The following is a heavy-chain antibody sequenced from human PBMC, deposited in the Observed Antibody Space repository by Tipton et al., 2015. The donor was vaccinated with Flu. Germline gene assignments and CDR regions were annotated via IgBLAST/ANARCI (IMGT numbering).Heavy chain of an antibody. V-gene: IGHV3-23*01. J-gene: IGHJ6*02. CDR1: AFTFSSSA. Sequence: SLRLSCVVSAFTFSSSAMTWVRQAPGKGLEWVSGISGNDGSTYYADSVKGRFTISRDNSKNTLYLQMNSLRGEDTAIYYCANGNFYYAMDVWGQGTSVTVSS. CDR3: ANGNFYYAMDV. CDR2: ISGNDGST.